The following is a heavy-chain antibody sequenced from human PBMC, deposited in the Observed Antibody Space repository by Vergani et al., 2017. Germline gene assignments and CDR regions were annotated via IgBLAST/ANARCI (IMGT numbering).Heavy chain of an antibody. Sequence: EVHLVESGGGLVQPGRSLRLSCSGSGFTLGDYAMTWVRQAPGKGLEWVAFIWSKPYGGTTEYAASVKGRFTISADKSISTAYLQWSSLKASDTAMYYCARPPKWEIDAFDIWGQGTMVTVSS. CDR1: GFTLGDYA. D-gene: IGHD1-26*01. CDR3: ARPPKWEIDAFDI. V-gene: IGHV3-49*04. CDR2: IWSKPYGGTT. J-gene: IGHJ3*02.